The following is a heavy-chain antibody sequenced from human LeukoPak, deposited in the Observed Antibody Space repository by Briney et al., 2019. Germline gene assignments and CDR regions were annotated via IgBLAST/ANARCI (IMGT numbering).Heavy chain of an antibody. CDR3: ARGLRGRTSH. CDR2: INHSGST. D-gene: IGHD1-14*01. CDR1: GGSFSGYY. Sequence: SETLSLTCAVYGGSFSGYYWSWIRQPPGKGLEWSGEINHSGSTNYNPSLKSRVTISVDTSKNQFCLKLSAVTVADTAVYYCARGLRGRTSHWGQGTMVTVSS. J-gene: IGHJ3*01. V-gene: IGHV4-34*01.